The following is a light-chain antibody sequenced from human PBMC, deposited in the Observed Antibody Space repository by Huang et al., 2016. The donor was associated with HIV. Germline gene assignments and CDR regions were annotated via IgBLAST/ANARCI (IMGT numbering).Light chain of an antibody. Sequence: IVMTQTPLSLSVTPGQPATISCKSNQSLLHSDGKTYLYWYLQRPGQSPQLLIYDVSSRFSGVPDRVRGSGSGTDCTLKISRVEAGDVGIYYCMQSTHLRTFGQGTKLEIK. CDR2: DVS. V-gene: IGKV2-29*02. CDR3: MQSTHLRT. J-gene: IGKJ2*02. CDR1: QSLLHSDGKTY.